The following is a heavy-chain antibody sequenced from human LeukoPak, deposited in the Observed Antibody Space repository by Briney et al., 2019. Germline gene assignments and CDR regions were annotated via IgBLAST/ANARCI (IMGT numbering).Heavy chain of an antibody. J-gene: IGHJ3*01. CDR1: GFTFSSYD. CDR2: ISSSSSYI. V-gene: IGHV3-21*01. Sequence: TGGSLRLSCAASGFTFSSYDMNWVRQAPGKGLEWVSYISSSSSYIYYADSVKGRFTISRDNAKNSMYLQMNSLRAEDTAVYYCARVDAFDLWGQGTMVTVSS. CDR3: ARVDAFDL.